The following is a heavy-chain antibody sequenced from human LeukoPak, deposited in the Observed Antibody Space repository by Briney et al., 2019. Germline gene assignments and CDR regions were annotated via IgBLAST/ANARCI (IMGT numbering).Heavy chain of an antibody. CDR2: INHSGST. CDR1: GGSFNDYY. V-gene: IGHV4-34*01. Sequence: PSETLSLTCAVSGGSFNDYYWTWIRNSPGKGREGIGEINHSGSTSYNPPPKSRVTISVDASKRQFSLKLNSVTAADKAVYYCTRCRYTYGCFVSWGQETVVTVSS. CDR3: TRCRYTYGCFVS. D-gene: IGHD5-18*01. J-gene: IGHJ4*02.